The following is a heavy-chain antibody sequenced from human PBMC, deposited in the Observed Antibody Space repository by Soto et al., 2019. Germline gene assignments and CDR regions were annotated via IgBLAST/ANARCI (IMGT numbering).Heavy chain of an antibody. V-gene: IGHV1-69*02. J-gene: IGHJ4*02. CDR1: GGTFSSYT. Sequence: SVKVSCKASGGTFSSYTISWVRQAPGQGLEWMGRIIPILGIANYAQKFQGRVTITADKSTSTAYMELSSLRSEDTAVYYCASYGDYVGLSFDYWGQGTLVTV. CDR3: ASYGDYVGLSFDY. CDR2: IIPILGIA. D-gene: IGHD4-17*01.